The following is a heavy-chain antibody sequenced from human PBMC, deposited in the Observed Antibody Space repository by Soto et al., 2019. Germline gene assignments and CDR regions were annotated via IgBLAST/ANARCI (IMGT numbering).Heavy chain of an antibody. CDR1: GFTFSSYA. J-gene: IGHJ4*02. V-gene: IGHV3-64*01. CDR3: SRRGYSGYEIDY. D-gene: IGHD5-12*01. Sequence: EVQLVESGGGLVQPGGSLRLSCAASGFTFSSYAMHWVRQAPGKGLEYVSDITSNGGSTYYANSVKGRFTISRDNSKNTLYLQMGSLRAEDMAVYYCSRRGYSGYEIDYWGQGTLVTVSS. CDR2: ITSNGGST.